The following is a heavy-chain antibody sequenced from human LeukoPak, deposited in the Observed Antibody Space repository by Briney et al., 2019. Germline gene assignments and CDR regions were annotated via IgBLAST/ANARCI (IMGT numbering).Heavy chain of an antibody. V-gene: IGHV3-15*01. CDR3: TTGGTVTFDY. D-gene: IGHD4-17*01. Sequence: GRSLRLSCTASGFTFGDYAMSWVRQAPGKGLEWVGRIKSKTDGGTTDYAAPVKGRFTISRDDSKNTLYLQMNSLETEDTAVYYCTTGGTVTFDYWGQGTLVTVSS. J-gene: IGHJ4*02. CDR2: IKSKTDGGTT. CDR1: GFTFGDYA.